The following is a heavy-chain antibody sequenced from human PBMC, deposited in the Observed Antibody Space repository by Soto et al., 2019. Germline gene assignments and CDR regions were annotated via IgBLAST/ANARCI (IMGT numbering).Heavy chain of an antibody. D-gene: IGHD4-17*01. J-gene: IGHJ5*02. V-gene: IGHV4-39*01. CDR2: IDLSGSR. CDR1: DVSVRRTTQY. CDR3: ARRSLQKYGDYDNWFGP. Sequence: SETLSLTCIVSDVSVRRTTQYSEWVCQGAGKGVVWGESIDLSGSRNYKTTIKSRVTISVDTSKNQFSLKLSSVTAADTAVYYCARRSLQKYGDYDNWFGPWGQGTLVTVSS.